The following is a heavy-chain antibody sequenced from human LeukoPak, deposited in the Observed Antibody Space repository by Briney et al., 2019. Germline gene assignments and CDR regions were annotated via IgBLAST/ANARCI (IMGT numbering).Heavy chain of an antibody. J-gene: IGHJ4*02. V-gene: IGHV3-23*01. CDR3: ARTLSSRWTFDY. Sequence: GGSLRLSCAASGFTFSSYAMSWVRQAPGKGLEWVSAISGTGASTYYADSVKGRFTISRDNSKNTLFLQMNSLRAEDTAVYYCARTLSSRWTFDYWGQGTLVTVS. CDR1: GFTFSSYA. D-gene: IGHD6-13*01. CDR2: ISGTGAST.